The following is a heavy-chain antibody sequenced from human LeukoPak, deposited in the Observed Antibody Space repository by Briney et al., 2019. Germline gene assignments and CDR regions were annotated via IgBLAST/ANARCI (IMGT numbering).Heavy chain of an antibody. D-gene: IGHD2-15*01. Sequence: SETLSLTCTVSGGSINTYYWTWIRQPPGKGLEWIGYIHTSGSTDYNPSLKSRVTMPLDTSKNQFSLRLSSVTAADTAVYYCVRPGQSSWWVYFNYWGQGTVVTVSS. CDR2: IHTSGST. CDR1: GGSINTYY. V-gene: IGHV4-4*09. CDR3: VRPGQSSWWVYFNY. J-gene: IGHJ4*02.